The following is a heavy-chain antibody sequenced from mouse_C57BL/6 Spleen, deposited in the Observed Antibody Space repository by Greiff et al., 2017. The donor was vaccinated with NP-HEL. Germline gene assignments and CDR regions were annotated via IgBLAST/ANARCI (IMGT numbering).Heavy chain of an antibody. CDR3: ARNSEGWGYDSWFAY. CDR2: IWTGGGT. CDR1: GFSLTSYA. Sequence: QVQLKESGPGLVAPSQSLSITCTVSGFSLTSYAISWVRQPPGKGLEWLGVIWTGGGTNYNSALKSRLSISKDNSKSQVFFKMNSLQTDDTARYYCARNSEGWGYDSWFAYWGQGTLVTVSA. D-gene: IGHD2-2*01. V-gene: IGHV2-9-1*01. J-gene: IGHJ3*01.